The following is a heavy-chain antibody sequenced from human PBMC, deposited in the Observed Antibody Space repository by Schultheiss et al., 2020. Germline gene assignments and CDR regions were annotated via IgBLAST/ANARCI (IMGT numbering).Heavy chain of an antibody. CDR1: GYTFTSYY. V-gene: IGHV1-46*01. CDR3: ARDEGAAVPYGMDV. D-gene: IGHD3-16*01. Sequence: ASVKVSCKASGYTFTSYYMHWVRQAPGQGLEWMGINNPSGGSTSYAQKFQGRVTMTRNTSISTAYMELSSLRSEDTAVYYCARDEGAAVPYGMDVWGKGTTVTVSS. J-gene: IGHJ6*04. CDR2: NNPSGGST.